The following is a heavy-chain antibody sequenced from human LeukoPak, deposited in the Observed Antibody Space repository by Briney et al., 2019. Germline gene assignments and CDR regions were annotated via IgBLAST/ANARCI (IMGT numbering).Heavy chain of an antibody. Sequence: GGSLRLSCTTSGLRFSGYGFHWVRQAPGKGLQWVSFMQFDGSKKYYGDSVRGRFTISRENSRNTVFLQMSSLRPEDTAIYYCAKELMYYGSGSELDSWGQGTLVTVSS. D-gene: IGHD3-10*01. V-gene: IGHV3-30*02. CDR2: MQFDGSKK. CDR1: GLRFSGYG. J-gene: IGHJ4*02. CDR3: AKELMYYGSGSELDS.